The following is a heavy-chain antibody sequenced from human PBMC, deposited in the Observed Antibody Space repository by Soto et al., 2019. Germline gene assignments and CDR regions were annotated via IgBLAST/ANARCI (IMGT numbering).Heavy chain of an antibody. CDR2: VYYSGST. CDR1: GGSIGTYF. CDR3: ARGTFYDFWPSDFDS. Sequence: SETLSLTCTVSGGSIGTYFWSWIRLPPGKGLQWIGHVYYSGSTYYNPSLKSRVTISVDTSKNQFSLKLSSVTAADTAVYYCARGTFYDFWPSDFDSGGQETLVTFPS. J-gene: IGHJ4*02. V-gene: IGHV4-59*12. D-gene: IGHD3-3*01.